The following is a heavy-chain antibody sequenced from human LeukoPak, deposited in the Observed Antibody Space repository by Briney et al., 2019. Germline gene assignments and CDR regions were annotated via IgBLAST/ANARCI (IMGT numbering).Heavy chain of an antibody. V-gene: IGHV6-1*01. Sequence: SQTLSLACVIAGDSVSSNSATWNWIRQSPSRGLEWLGRTYYRSKWFNHYAVSVKSRIMINSDTSKNQFSLQLNSVTPEDTAVYCCAREIEYSSSSVGFDPWGQGTLVTVSS. D-gene: IGHD6-6*01. J-gene: IGHJ5*02. CDR3: AREIEYSSSSVGFDP. CDR1: GDSVSSNSAT. CDR2: TYYRSKWFN.